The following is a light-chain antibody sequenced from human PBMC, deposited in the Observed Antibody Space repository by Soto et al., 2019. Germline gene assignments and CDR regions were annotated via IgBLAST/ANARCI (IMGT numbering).Light chain of an antibody. Sequence: DIQMTQSPSSLSASVGARVTITCRASQSISSYLNWYPQKPGKAPKLLIYAASSLQSGAPSRFSGSGSGTDFTLTISCLQPEDFDGSYCQQSYSTPYTFGQGAKLEIK. V-gene: IGKV1-39*01. CDR1: QSISSY. CDR2: AAS. J-gene: IGKJ2*01. CDR3: QQSYSTPYT.